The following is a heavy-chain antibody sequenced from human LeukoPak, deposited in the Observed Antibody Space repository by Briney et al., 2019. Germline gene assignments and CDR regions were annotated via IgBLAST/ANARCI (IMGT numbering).Heavy chain of an antibody. CDR1: GGSISSGGYY. Sequence: SETLSLTCTVSGGSISSGGYYWSWIRQHPGKGPEWIGYIYYSGSTYYNPSLKSRVTISVDTSKNQFSLKLSSVTAADTAVYYCARGGAANYYYYYGMDVWGQGTTVTVSS. D-gene: IGHD6-25*01. CDR2: IYYSGST. CDR3: ARGGAANYYYYYGMDV. V-gene: IGHV4-31*03. J-gene: IGHJ6*01.